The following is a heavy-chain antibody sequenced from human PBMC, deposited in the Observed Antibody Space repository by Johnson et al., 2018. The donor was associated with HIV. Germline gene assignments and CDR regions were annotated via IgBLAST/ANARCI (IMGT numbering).Heavy chain of an antibody. CDR1: GFRFDDYG. J-gene: IGHJ3*02. V-gene: IGHV3-20*04. D-gene: IGHD4-17*01. CDR3: AKALLLTTATSRDAFDI. CDR2: INWNGDST. Sequence: VLLVESGGGVVRPGGSLRLSCAASGFRFDDYGITWVRQAPGKGLEWVSGINWNGDSTGYADSVKGRFTISRDLSKNTLFLQMNSLRADDTAVYYCAKALLLTTATSRDAFDIWGQGTMVTVSS.